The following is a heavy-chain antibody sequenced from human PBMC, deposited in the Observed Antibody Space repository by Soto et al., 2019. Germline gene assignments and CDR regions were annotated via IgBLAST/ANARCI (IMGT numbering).Heavy chain of an antibody. CDR2: IYYSGST. V-gene: IGHV4-59*01. Sequence: SETLSLTCTVSGGSISSYYWSWIRQPPGKGLEWIGYIYYSGSTNYNPSLKSRVTISVDTSKNQFSLKLSSVTAADTAVYYCARARTAYCGGDCHSPYFDYWGQGTLVTVSS. J-gene: IGHJ4*02. CDR3: ARARTAYCGGDCHSPYFDY. D-gene: IGHD2-21*02. CDR1: GGSISSYY.